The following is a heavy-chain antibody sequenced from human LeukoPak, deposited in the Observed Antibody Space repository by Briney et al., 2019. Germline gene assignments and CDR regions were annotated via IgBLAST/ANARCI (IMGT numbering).Heavy chain of an antibody. CDR3: ASSILFDS. CDR1: GGSITSGDFR. V-gene: IGHV4-39*07. CDR2: IHYSGTT. D-gene: IGHD2-21*01. J-gene: IGHJ4*02. Sequence: PSETLSLTCTVSGGSITSGDFRWGWIRQAPGKAREWIGNIHYSGTTYHNPSLKSRVTMSLDTSKNQFSLKLSSVTAADTAVYYCASSILFDSWGQGTLVTVSS.